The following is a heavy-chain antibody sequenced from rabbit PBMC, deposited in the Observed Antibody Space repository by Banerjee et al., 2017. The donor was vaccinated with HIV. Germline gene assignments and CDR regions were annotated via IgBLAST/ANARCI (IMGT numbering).Heavy chain of an antibody. D-gene: IGHD1-1*01. Sequence: QEQLEESGGDLVKPEGSLTLTCTASGFSFSSNYWICWVRQAPGKGLEWIACIAAGGSGRTYYATWAKGRFTISKTSSTTVTLQMTSLTAADTATYFCARSTSGYDIGDLWGQGTLVTVS. J-gene: IGHJ4*01. CDR3: ARSTSGYDIGDL. V-gene: IGHV1S45*01. CDR2: IAAGGSGRT. CDR1: GFSFSSNYW.